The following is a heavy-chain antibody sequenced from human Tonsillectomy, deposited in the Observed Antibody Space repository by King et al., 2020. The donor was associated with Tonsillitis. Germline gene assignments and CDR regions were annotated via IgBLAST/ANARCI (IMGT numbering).Heavy chain of an antibody. CDR3: ARISMVRGSPDYFYYMDV. CDR2: ISSRSTYI. J-gene: IGHJ6*03. Sequence: QLVQSGGGLVKPGGSLRLSCAASGFTFSSYSMNWVRQAPGKGLEWVSSISSRSTYIYYGDSVKGRFAISRDNAKNSLYLQMNSLRAEDTAVYYCARISMVRGSPDYFYYMDVWGKGTTVTVSS. D-gene: IGHD3-10*01. V-gene: IGHV3-21*01. CDR1: GFTFSSYS.